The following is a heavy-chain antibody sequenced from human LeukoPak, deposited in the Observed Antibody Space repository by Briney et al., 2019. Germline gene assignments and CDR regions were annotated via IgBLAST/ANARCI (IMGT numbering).Heavy chain of an antibody. J-gene: IGHJ4*02. CDR2: ISSSGSTI. CDR3: ARDSRFGKLLIPYFDY. Sequence: GGSLRLSCAASGFTFSSYEMNWVRQAPGKGLEWVSYISSSGSTIYYADSVKGRFTISRDNAQNSLYLQMNSLRDEDTAVYYCARDSRFGKLLIPYFDYWGQGTLVTVSS. CDR1: GFTFSSYE. D-gene: IGHD3-10*01. V-gene: IGHV3-48*03.